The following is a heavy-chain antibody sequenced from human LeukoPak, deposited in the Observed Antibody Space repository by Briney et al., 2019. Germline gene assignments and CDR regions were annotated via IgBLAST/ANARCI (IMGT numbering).Heavy chain of an antibody. V-gene: IGHV3-23*01. J-gene: IGHJ3*02. CDR2: INGGGDIM. CDR1: GFSLRAYD. Sequence: GGSLRLSCAASGFSLRAYDLIWVRQAPGKGLDWVSIINGGGDIMMYEDSVKGRFTISRDNSKNTFYLQMNSLRVKDTAVYYCAMRERGYGLDIWGQGTMVSVSS. CDR3: AMRERGYGLDI. D-gene: IGHD1-26*01.